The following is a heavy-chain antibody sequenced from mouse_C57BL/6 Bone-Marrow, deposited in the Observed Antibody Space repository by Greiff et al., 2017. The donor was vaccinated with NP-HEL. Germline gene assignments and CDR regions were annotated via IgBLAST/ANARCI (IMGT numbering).Heavy chain of an antibody. CDR2: IYPYNGVS. D-gene: IGHD1-1*01. Sequence: VQLQQSGPELVKPGASVKISCKASGYSFTGYYMHWVKQSHGNILDWIGYIYPYNGVSSYNQKFKGKATLTVDKSSSTAHMGLRSLTSEVSAVYYCARDYGSSYAWCAYWGQGTLVTVSA. J-gene: IGHJ3*01. CDR1: GYSFTGYY. CDR3: ARDYGSSYAWCAY. V-gene: IGHV1-31*01.